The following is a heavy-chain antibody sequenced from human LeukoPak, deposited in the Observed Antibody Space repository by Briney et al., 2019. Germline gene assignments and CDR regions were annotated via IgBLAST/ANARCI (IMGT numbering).Heavy chain of an antibody. Sequence: ASVKVSCKACGYTFTGYYMHWVRQAPGQGLEWMGWINPNSGGTNYAQKFQGRVTMTRDTSISTAYMELSRLRSDDTAVYYCARESAYSSSWYRVRWFDPWGQGTLVTVSS. J-gene: IGHJ5*02. CDR1: GYTFTGYY. CDR3: ARESAYSSSWYRVRWFDP. V-gene: IGHV1-2*02. D-gene: IGHD6-13*01. CDR2: INPNSGGT.